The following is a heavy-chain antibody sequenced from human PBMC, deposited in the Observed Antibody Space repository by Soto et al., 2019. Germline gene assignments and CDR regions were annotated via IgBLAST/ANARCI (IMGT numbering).Heavy chain of an antibody. CDR2: INAGSGNT. Sequence: QAQLVQSGAEMKKPGASVKVSCKATGYTFSAYTMNWVRQAPGQGLEWMGWINAGSGNTKYSQNFQGRVSITRDTSASTVYMELTGLTSVDTAVYYSARDTETLGPRANDALDIWGQGTMVTVSS. V-gene: IGHV1-3*01. D-gene: IGHD3-3*02. CDR3: ARDTETLGPRANDALDI. J-gene: IGHJ3*02. CDR1: GYTFSAYT.